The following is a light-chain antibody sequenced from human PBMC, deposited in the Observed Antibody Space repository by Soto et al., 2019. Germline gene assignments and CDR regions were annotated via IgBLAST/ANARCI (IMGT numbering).Light chain of an antibody. V-gene: IGKV1D-16*01. J-gene: IGKJ5*01. CDR2: GAS. CDR3: QQYNSYPIT. CDR1: QAISTW. Sequence: DIPIAQSPSSLARSVGDRGTITCWASQAISTWLAWYQQKPEKAPKSLIYGASNLQSGVPSRFSGSGFGTDFTLTISSLQPEDFATYYCQQYNSYPITFGQGTRLEIK.